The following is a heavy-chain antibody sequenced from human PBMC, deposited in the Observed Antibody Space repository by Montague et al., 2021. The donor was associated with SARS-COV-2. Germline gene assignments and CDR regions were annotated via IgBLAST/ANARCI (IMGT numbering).Heavy chain of an antibody. CDR3: ARAYCGGDCYFYWHFDP. J-gene: IGHJ2*01. CDR2: TYYRSKWYN. V-gene: IGHV6-1*01. Sequence: CAISGDSVSSNIATWNWIRQSPSRGLEWLGRTYYRSKWYNDYAVSVTSRVIINPDTSNNRISLQLNSVTPEDTAVYYCARAYCGGDCYFYWHFDPWGRGTLGSVSS. D-gene: IGHD2-21*02. CDR1: GDSVSSNIAT.